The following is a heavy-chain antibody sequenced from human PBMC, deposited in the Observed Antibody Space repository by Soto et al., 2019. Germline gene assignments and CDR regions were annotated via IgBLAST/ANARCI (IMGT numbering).Heavy chain of an antibody. CDR1: GFTVDDYA. Sequence: EVQLVESGGGLVQPGRSLRLSCAASGFTVDDYAMHWVRQAPGKGLEWVSGISWNSETIDYADSVKGQFTISRDNTKSALVLQMNSLRPDDTALYYCAKDIKWGGMTTIHYFDSWGQGTLVTVSS. V-gene: IGHV3-9*01. CDR2: ISWNSETI. D-gene: IGHD4-17*01. CDR3: AKDIKWGGMTTIHYFDS. J-gene: IGHJ4*02.